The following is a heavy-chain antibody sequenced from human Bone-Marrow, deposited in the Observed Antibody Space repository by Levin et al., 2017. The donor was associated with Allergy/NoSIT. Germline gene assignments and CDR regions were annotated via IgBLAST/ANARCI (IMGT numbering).Heavy chain of an antibody. V-gene: IGHV3-23*01. CDR2: ISGSGGNT. D-gene: IGHD1-7*01. Sequence: LSLTCAASGFTFRNYAMSWVRQAPGKGLEWVSSISGSGGNTYYADSVKGRFTISRDTFKNTVSLQMDSLRAEDTAVYYCAKGDYGTGTTFVLDYWGQGTLVTVSS. CDR3: AKGDYGTGTTFVLDY. J-gene: IGHJ4*02. CDR1: GFTFRNYA.